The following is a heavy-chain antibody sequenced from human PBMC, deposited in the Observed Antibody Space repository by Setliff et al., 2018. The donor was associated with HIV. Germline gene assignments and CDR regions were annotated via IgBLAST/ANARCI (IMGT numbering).Heavy chain of an antibody. CDR3: ARRRGQKATGWYYFDF. V-gene: IGHV4-39*01. Sequence: SETLSLTCTVSGGSISSSIYFWDWIRQAPGKGLEWIGSIYHSGNTYYNPSLKSRVSISVDTSKRQFSLKLTSVTAGDSALYYCARRRGQKATGWYYFDFWGQGALVTVSS. D-gene: IGHD6-19*01. CDR2: IYHSGNT. J-gene: IGHJ4*02. CDR1: GGSISSSIYF.